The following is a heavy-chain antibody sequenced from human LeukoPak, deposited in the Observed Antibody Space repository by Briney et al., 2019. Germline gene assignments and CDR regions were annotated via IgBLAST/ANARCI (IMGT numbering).Heavy chain of an antibody. D-gene: IGHD5-12*01. J-gene: IGHJ5*01. CDR2: VNHSGTT. V-gene: IGHV4-34*01. Sequence: SETLTLTCAVYGASFTAYYWGSIRQTPGKGLEWIGEVNHSGTTNYNPSLKSQVTISVEPSKNQFSLKETSVTAADTALYYCARAYNGYDYSCGHGTLVTVSS. CDR3: ARAYNGYDYS. CDR1: GASFTAYY.